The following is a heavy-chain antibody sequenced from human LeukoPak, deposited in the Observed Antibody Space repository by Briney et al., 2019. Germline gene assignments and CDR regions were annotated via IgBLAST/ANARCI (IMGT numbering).Heavy chain of an antibody. V-gene: IGHV1-18*01. J-gene: IGHJ4*02. CDR1: GYTFTSYG. CDR3: ASGSRLVKSDYFDY. D-gene: IGHD3-9*01. Sequence: ATVKLSCKASGYTFTSYGISCVRQAPRQRLEWMGWISAYNCNTNYAQKLQGRVSMTTDTSTSTAYMELRSLRSEDTAVYDCASGSRLVKSDYFDYWGQGTLVTVSS. CDR2: ISAYNCNT.